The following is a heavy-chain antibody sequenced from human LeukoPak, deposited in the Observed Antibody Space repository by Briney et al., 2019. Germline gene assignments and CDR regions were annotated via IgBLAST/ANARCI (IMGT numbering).Heavy chain of an antibody. V-gene: IGHV4-59*11. CDR1: GGSISSHY. CDR3: ARSSGWEADY. J-gene: IGHJ4*02. CDR2: IYYSGST. Sequence: KASETLSLTCTVSGGSISSHYWSWIRQLPGKGLEWIGYIYYSGSTNYNPSLKSRVTISVDTSKNQFSLKLSSVTAADTAVYYCARSSGWEADYWGQGTLVTVSS. D-gene: IGHD6-19*01.